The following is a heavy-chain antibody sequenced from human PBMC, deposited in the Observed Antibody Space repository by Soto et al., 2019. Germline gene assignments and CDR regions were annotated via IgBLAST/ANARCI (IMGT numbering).Heavy chain of an antibody. CDR1: GFTFSIYD. Sequence: QVQPVESGGGVVQPGRSLRLSCAASGFTFSIYDMDWVRQAPGKGLEWVAVISYDGSNKYYADSVKGRFTISRDNSKNTLYLQMNSLRAEDTAVYYCARDFRTTVVTPHYWGQGTLVTVSS. V-gene: IGHV3-30-3*01. CDR2: ISYDGSNK. J-gene: IGHJ4*02. D-gene: IGHD4-17*01. CDR3: ARDFRTTVVTPHY.